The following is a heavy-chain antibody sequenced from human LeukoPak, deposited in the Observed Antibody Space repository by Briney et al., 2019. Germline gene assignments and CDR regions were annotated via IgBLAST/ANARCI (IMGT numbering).Heavy chain of an antibody. CDR1: GFTFSSYA. CDR2: ISYDGSNK. V-gene: IGHV3-30*07. D-gene: IGHD3-22*01. CDR3: AKTRAGNSSGRDPGWPMDY. J-gene: IGHJ4*02. Sequence: GGSLRLSCAASGFTFSSYAMHWVRQAPGKGLEWVAVISYDGSNKYFADSVKGRFTISRDNSKNTVYLQINSLRAEDTALYYCAKTRAGNSSGRDPGWPMDYWGQGTLVTVSS.